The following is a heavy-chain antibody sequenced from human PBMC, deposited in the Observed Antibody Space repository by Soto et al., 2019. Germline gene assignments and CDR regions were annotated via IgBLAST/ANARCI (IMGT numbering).Heavy chain of an antibody. J-gene: IGHJ4*02. CDR1: ERIFIGYR. CDR3: ANPAHLWIQLWSAPDC. V-gene: IGHV3-30*18. CDR2: ISYDGSNK. Sequence: SVRHSSSAAERIFIGYRSHWVSPAPGKGLEWVAVISYDGSNKYYADSVKGRFTISRDNSKNTLYLQMNSLRAEDTAVYYCANPAHLWIQLWSAPDCRGQGTLVTFS. D-gene: IGHD5-18*01.